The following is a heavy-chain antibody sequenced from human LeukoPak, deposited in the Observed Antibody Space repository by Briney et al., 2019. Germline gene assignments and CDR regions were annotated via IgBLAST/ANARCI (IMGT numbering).Heavy chain of an antibody. CDR2: INQDGSEK. CDR3: ARTNYFDY. Sequence: GGSLRLSCAASGFTFSSYAMSWVRQAPGKGLEWVANINQDGSEKYYVDSVKGRFTISRDNAKNSLYLQMNSLRAKDTAVYYCARTNYFDYWGQGTLVTVSS. J-gene: IGHJ4*02. CDR1: GFTFSSYA. V-gene: IGHV3-7*01.